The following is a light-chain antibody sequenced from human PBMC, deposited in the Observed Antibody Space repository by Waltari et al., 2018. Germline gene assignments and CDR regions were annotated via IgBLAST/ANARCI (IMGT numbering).Light chain of an antibody. CDR1: QSVLYSSNNKNY. Sequence: DIVMTQSPDSLAVSLGERATINCKSSQSVLYSSNNKNYLAWYQQKPGQPPKMLMYWASTRESGVADRFSGSGSGTDFTLTISSLQAEDVAVYYCQQYYSPPVTFGPGTKVDIK. V-gene: IGKV4-1*01. CDR2: WAS. CDR3: QQYYSPPVT. J-gene: IGKJ3*01.